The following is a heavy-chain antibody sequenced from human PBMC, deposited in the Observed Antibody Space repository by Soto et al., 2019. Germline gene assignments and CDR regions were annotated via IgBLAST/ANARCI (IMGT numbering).Heavy chain of an antibody. V-gene: IGHV4-34*01. Sequence: SETLSLTCAVYGGSFSGYYWSWIRQPPGKGLEWIGEINHSGSTNYNPSLKSRVTISVDTSKNQFSLKLSSVTAADTAVYYCARGTRNYYGSGSYLGTFDYWGQGTLVTVSS. J-gene: IGHJ4*02. D-gene: IGHD3-10*01. CDR1: GGSFSGYY. CDR3: ARGTRNYYGSGSYLGTFDY. CDR2: INHSGST.